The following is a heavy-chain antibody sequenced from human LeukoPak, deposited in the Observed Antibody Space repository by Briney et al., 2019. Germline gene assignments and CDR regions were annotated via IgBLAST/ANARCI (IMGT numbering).Heavy chain of an antibody. Sequence: GGSLRLSCAASGFTFSDYYMRWIRQAPGKGLEWVSYIGSSSSNIYYADSVKGRFTISRDNPKSSLYLQMNSLRAEDTAVYYCARARRLRGIIPDYDYWYMDVRGNGTTVTVSS. CDR2: IGSSSSNI. D-gene: IGHD3-10*01. J-gene: IGHJ6*03. CDR1: GFTFSDYY. V-gene: IGHV3-11*01. CDR3: ARARRLRGIIPDYDYWYMDV.